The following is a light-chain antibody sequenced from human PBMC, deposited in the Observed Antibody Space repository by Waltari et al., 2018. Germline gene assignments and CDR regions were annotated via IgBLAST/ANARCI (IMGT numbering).Light chain of an antibody. J-gene: IGKJ2*01. Sequence: EIVLNQSPGTLSLSTGETATLSCRASQSLNKNYLAWYRQRPGQAPGLLIHETSRRTTGIPDRFSGSGSGTDFARTISRLEAEDSAVYYCQQYGSSPYTFGQGTKLEIK. CDR1: QSLNKNY. V-gene: IGKV3-20*01. CDR2: ETS. CDR3: QQYGSSPYT.